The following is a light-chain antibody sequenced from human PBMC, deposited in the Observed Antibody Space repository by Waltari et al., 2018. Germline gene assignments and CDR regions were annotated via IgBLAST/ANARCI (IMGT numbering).Light chain of an antibody. CDR1: SGSSSTTSY. CDR2: KAN. V-gene: IGLV8-61*01. Sequence: QTVVTQEPSLPVSPGGTVTPTCALRSGSSSTTSYASWYQQSPGQTPRTLVYKANIRSSGVPDRFSGSVLGNKAVLIITGAQAEDESTYYCLLYMGSGIWVFGGGTKLTVL. J-gene: IGLJ3*02. CDR3: LLYMGSGIWV.